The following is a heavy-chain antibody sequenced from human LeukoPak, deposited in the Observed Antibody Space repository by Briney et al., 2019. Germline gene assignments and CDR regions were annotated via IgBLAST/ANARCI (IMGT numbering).Heavy chain of an antibody. V-gene: IGHV3-43*02. CDR1: GFTFDDYA. D-gene: IGHD2-21*02. Sequence: PGGSLRLSCAASGFTFDDYAMHWVRQAPGKGLEWVSLISGDGGSTYYADSVKGRFTISRDNSKSSLYLQMNGLTTEDTALYFCAKDRWARTSGVTPPGYWGQGTLVIVSS. CDR2: ISGDGGST. J-gene: IGHJ4*02. CDR3: AKDRWARTSGVTPPGY.